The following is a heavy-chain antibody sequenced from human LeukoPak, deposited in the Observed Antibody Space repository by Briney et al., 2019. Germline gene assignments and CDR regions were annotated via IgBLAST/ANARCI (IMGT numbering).Heavy chain of an antibody. CDR2: INPGGGST. D-gene: IGHD6-19*01. CDR3: ARDLLESSGWHRGFNY. CDR1: GYTFTSYY. Sequence: ASVKVSCKASGYTFTSYYMHWVRQAPGQGLEWMGIINPGGGSTSYAQKFQGRVTMTRDTSTSTVYMELSSLRSEDTAVYYCARDLLESSGWHRGFNYWGQGTLVTVSS. V-gene: IGHV1-46*01. J-gene: IGHJ4*02.